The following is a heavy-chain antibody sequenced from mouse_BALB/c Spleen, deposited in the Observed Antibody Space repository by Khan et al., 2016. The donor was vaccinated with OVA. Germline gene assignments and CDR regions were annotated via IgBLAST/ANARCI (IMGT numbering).Heavy chain of an antibody. V-gene: IGHV2-6-4*01. J-gene: IGHJ4*01. CDR3: ARAYYRNDGYYAMDY. D-gene: IGHD2-14*01. CDR1: GFSLSRYN. Sequence: QIQLVQSGPGLVAPSQSLSITCTVSGFSLSRYNIHWVRQPPGKGLEWLGMIWGGGGTDYNSTLKIRLSIIKDNSKSQVFLKMNSLQTDDTAMYFCARAYYRNDGYYAMDYWGQGTSVTVSS. CDR2: IWGGGGT.